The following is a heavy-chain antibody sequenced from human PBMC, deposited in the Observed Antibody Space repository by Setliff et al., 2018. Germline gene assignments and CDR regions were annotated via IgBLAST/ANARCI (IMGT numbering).Heavy chain of an antibody. V-gene: IGHV4-38-2*01. CDR1: GISISSGHY. D-gene: IGHD1-26*01. Sequence: KTSETLSLTCGVSGISISSGHYWGWIRQPPGKGLEWIATIYHKGRTYYNPSLDSRVTISLDTSKNHFSLRLSSVTAADTAVYYCARLVRYCTRTACQKVAGVESWGQGTLVTVSS. CDR2: IYHKGRT. J-gene: IGHJ5*01. CDR3: ARLVRYCTRTACQKVAGVES.